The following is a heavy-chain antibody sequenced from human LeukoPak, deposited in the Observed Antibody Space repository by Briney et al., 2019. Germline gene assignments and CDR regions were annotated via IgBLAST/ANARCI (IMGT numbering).Heavy chain of an antibody. V-gene: IGHV4-59*01. CDR3: ARGDTMVRGVIITHWFDP. Sequence: PSETLSLTCAVYGVSFSGYYWSWIRQPPGKGLEWIGYIYYSGSTNYNPSLKSRVTISVDTSKNQFSLKLSSVTAADTAVYYCARGDTMVRGVIITHWFDPWGQGTLVTVSS. CDR1: GVSFSGYY. J-gene: IGHJ5*02. D-gene: IGHD3-10*01. CDR2: IYYSGST.